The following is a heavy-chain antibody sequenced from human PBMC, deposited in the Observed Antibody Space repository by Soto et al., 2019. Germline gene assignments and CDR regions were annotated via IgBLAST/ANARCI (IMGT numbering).Heavy chain of an antibody. CDR2: IDTTGSTT. V-gene: IGHV3-74*01. CDR3: ASVSAAQYYYGMDA. CDR1: GFSFSTYW. Sequence: VQLVESGGGLVQPGGSLRLSCVASGFSFSTYWMHWVRQAPGKGLMWVARIDTTGSTTTYADSVQGRFTISRDNAKNTMYLQMNSVRDEDTAIYFCASVSAAQYYYGMDAWGQGTKVTVS. D-gene: IGHD2-15*01. J-gene: IGHJ6*02.